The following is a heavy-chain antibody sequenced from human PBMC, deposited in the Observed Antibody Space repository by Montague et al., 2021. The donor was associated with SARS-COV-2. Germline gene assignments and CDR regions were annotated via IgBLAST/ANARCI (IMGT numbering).Heavy chain of an antibody. D-gene: IGHD3-22*01. V-gene: IGHV4-61*02. CDR2: IHSSGGT. Sequence: TLSLTCAVSGGSIITGSNFYWGWIRQSAGKGLEWIGRIHSSGGTNYNPSLTSRLTMSVDSSANQFSLKLTSVTAADTAVYYCARDYYDSTGLNWFDPWGQGPLVTVSS. CDR1: GGSIITGSNFY. CDR3: ARDYYDSTGLNWFDP. J-gene: IGHJ5*02.